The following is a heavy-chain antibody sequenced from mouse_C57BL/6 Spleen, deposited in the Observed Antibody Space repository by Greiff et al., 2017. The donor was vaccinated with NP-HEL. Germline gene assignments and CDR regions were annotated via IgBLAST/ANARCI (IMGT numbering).Heavy chain of an antibody. J-gene: IGHJ2*01. CDR1: GYSITSGYY. V-gene: IGHV3-6*01. CDR2: ISYDGSN. Sequence: VQLQESGPGLVKPSQSLSLTCSVTGYSITSGYYWNWIRQFPGNKLEWMGYISYDGSNNYNPSLKNRISITRDTSKNQFFLKLNSVTTEDTATYYCAREITEDYWGQGTTLTVSS. D-gene: IGHD2-4*01. CDR3: AREITEDY.